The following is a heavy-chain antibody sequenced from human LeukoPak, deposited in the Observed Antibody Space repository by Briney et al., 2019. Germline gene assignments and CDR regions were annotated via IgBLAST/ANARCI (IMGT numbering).Heavy chain of an antibody. V-gene: IGHV3-21*01. CDR3: ARGGSSSWYAYHDY. CDR1: GFTFSSYS. J-gene: IGHJ4*02. D-gene: IGHD6-13*01. CDR2: ISSSSSYR. Sequence: PGGSLRLSCAASGFTFSSYSMNWVRQAPGKGLELVSSISSSSSYRYYANSVKALFTISRDNAKNALYLQMNSLRGEDTAVYYCARGGSSSWYAYHDYWGQGTLVTVSS.